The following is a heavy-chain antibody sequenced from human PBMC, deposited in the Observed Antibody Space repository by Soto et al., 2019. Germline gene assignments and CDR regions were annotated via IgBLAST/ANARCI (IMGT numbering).Heavy chain of an antibody. V-gene: IGHV1-24*01. J-gene: IGHJ5*02. CDR3: ATAVTMIVVVPWFDP. CDR1: GYTLTELS. D-gene: IGHD3-22*01. CDR2: FDPEDGET. Sequence: ASVKVTCKVSGYTLTELSTHWVRQAPGKGLEWMGGFDPEDGETIYAQKFQGRVTMTEDTSTDTAYMELSSLRSEDTAVYYCATAVTMIVVVPWFDPWGQGTLVTVSS.